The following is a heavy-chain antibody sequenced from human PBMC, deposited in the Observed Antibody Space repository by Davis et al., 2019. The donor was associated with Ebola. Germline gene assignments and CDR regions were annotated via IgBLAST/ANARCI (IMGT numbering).Heavy chain of an antibody. V-gene: IGHV3-15*01. CDR2: IKSKTDGGTT. J-gene: IGHJ6*02. CDR1: GFTFSSYG. Sequence: GESLKISCAASGFTFSSYGMHWVRQAPGKGLEWVGRIKSKTDGGTTDYAAPVKGRFTISRDDSKNTLYLQMNSLKTEDTAVYYCTTRITIFGVVNIYGMDVWGQGTTVTVSS. D-gene: IGHD3-3*01. CDR3: TTRITIFGVVNIYGMDV.